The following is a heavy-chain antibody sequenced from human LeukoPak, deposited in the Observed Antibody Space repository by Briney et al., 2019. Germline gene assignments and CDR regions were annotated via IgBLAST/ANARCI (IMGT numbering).Heavy chain of an antibody. CDR3: ATWTSGDAFDV. D-gene: IGHD1-1*01. Sequence: KPSETLSLTCTVSGGSIGIYYWSWIRQAPGKGLEWTGFMYYGGKSNANSSLKSRVTISVDTSTNQLPLRLDSVIASDTAVYYCATWTSGDAFDVWGPGTMVTVSS. CDR2: MYYGGKS. J-gene: IGHJ3*01. CDR1: GGSIGIYY. V-gene: IGHV4-59*08.